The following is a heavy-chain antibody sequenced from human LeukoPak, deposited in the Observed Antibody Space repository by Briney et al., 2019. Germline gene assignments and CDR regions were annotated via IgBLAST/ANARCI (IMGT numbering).Heavy chain of an antibody. J-gene: IGHJ4*02. V-gene: IGHV3-11*04. D-gene: IGHD3-10*01. CDR1: GFTFSDYY. CDR2: ISSSGSTI. Sequence: GGSLRLSCAASGFTFSDYYMSWIRQAPGEGLEWVSYISSSGSTIYYADSVKGRFTISRDNAKNSLHLQVNSLRAEDTAVYYCVRERFHGSGAPKFDFWGQGTLVTVPS. CDR3: VRERFHGSGAPKFDF.